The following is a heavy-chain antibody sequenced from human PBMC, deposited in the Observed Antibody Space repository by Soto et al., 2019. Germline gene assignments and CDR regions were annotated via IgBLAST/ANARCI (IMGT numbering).Heavy chain of an antibody. CDR3: ARWSYLDY. CDR2: ISGSDGKT. D-gene: IGHD2-15*01. J-gene: IGHJ4*02. Sequence: LRLSCAASGFSFSSYAMSWVRQAPGKGLEWVSTISGSDGKTFYADSVKGRFSVSRDTSDNMLYLQMNSLRDDDTAVYYCARWSYLDYWGQGALVTVSS. CDR1: GFSFSSYA. V-gene: IGHV3-23*01.